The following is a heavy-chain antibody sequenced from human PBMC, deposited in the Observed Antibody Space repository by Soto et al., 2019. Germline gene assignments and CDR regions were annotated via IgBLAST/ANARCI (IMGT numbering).Heavy chain of an antibody. CDR3: ATVPDYCDTRGYPHY. D-gene: IGHD3-22*01. Sequence: ASVKGSCKASGYTFTSYGISWVRQAPGQGLEWMGWISAYNGNTNYAQKLQGRVTMTTDTSTSTAYMELRSLRSDDTAVYYCATVPDYCDTRGYPHYCGQAILVTVS. CDR2: ISAYNGNT. J-gene: IGHJ4*02. V-gene: IGHV1-18*04. CDR1: GYTFTSYG.